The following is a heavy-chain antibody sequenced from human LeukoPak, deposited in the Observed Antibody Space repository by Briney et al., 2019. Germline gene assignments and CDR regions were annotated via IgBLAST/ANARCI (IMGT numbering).Heavy chain of an antibody. Sequence: GGSLRLSCAASGFTFSSYGMHWVRQAPGKGLEWVAFIRYDGSNKYYADSVKGRFTISRDNSKNTLYLQMNSLRAEDTAVYYCAKDRALAAADPSGWFDPWGQGTLVTVSS. J-gene: IGHJ5*02. CDR2: IRYDGSNK. CDR1: GFTFSSYG. D-gene: IGHD6-13*01. CDR3: AKDRALAAADPSGWFDP. V-gene: IGHV3-30*02.